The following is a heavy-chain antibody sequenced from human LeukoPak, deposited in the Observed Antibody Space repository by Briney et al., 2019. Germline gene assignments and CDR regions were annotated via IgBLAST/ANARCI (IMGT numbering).Heavy chain of an antibody. CDR1: GGSISSYY. Sequence: SETLSLTCTVSGGSISSYYWSWIRQPPGKGLEWIGYIYYSGSTNYNPSLKSRVTISVDTSKNQFSLKLSSVTAADTAVYYCARAARDSSGYYCFDPWGQGTLVTVSS. CDR3: ARAARDSSGYYCFDP. V-gene: IGHV4-59*01. J-gene: IGHJ5*02. CDR2: IYYSGST. D-gene: IGHD3-22*01.